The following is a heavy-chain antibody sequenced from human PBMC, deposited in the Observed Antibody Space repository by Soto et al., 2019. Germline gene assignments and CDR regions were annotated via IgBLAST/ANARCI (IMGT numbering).Heavy chain of an antibody. CDR2: ISGSGGST. Sequence: GGSLRLSCAASGFTFSSYAMSWVRQAPGKGLEWVSAISGSGGSTYYADSVKGRFTISRDNSKNTLYLQMNSLRAEDTAVYYCAKDRGDSSGYYLWRVVVPFDYWGQGTLVTVSS. D-gene: IGHD3-22*01. J-gene: IGHJ4*02. CDR3: AKDRGDSSGYYLWRVVVPFDY. V-gene: IGHV3-23*01. CDR1: GFTFSSYA.